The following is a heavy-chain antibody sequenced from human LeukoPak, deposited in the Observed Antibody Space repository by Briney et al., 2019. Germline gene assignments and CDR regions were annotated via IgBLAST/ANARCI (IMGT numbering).Heavy chain of an antibody. Sequence: PGGSLRLSCVGSGFTFDDYAMHWVRQAPGRGLEWVSLISGDSYRRDYADSVKGRFTISRDNSKNSLFLQMSSLTFEDTALYFCAKDRTGFSSRYSMDVWGKGTMVTVSS. J-gene: IGHJ6*03. CDR1: GFTFDDYA. CDR2: ISGDSYRR. V-gene: IGHV3-43*02. CDR3: AKDRTGFSSRYSMDV. D-gene: IGHD3-22*01.